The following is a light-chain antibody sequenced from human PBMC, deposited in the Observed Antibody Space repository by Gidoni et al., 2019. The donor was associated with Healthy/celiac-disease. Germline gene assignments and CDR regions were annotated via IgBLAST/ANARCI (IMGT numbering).Light chain of an antibody. CDR2: WGS. J-gene: IGKJ3*01. CDR3: MQALQTPIFT. V-gene: IGKV2-28*01. CDR1: QSLLHSNGYNY. Sequence: DIVMTQSPLSLPVTPGEPASISCRSSQSLLHSNGYNYLDWYLQKPGQSPQLLIYWGSNRASGVPDRFSGSGSGTDFTLKISRVEAEDVGVYYCMQALQTPIFTFGPGTKVEIK.